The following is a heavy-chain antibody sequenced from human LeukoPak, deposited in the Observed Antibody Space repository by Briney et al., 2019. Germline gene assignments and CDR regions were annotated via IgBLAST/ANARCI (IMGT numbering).Heavy chain of an antibody. V-gene: IGHV1-8*01. CDR3: ARGPVPLRGYSYGNSQPFDP. Sequence: ASVKVSCKASGYTFTIYDINWVRQGTGQGLEWMGWMNPNSGNTGYAQKFQGRVTMTRNTSISTAYMQLSSLRSEDTAVYYCARGPVPLRGYSYGNSQPFDPWGQGTPVTVSS. D-gene: IGHD5-18*01. CDR1: GYTFTIYD. J-gene: IGHJ5*02. CDR2: MNPNSGNT.